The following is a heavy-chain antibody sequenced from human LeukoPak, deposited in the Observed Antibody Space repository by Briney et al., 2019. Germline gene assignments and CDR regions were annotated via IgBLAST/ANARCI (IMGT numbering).Heavy chain of an antibody. CDR2: IYHSGST. CDR1: GGSISSGGYS. CDR3: ARGDGSSGGFDY. Sequence: PSQTLSLTCAVSGGSISSGGYSWSWIRQPPGKGLEWIGYIYHSGSTYYNPSLKSRVTISVDRSKNQFSLKLSSVTAADTAVYYCARGDGSSGGFDYWGQGTLVTVSS. D-gene: IGHD6-6*01. J-gene: IGHJ4*02. V-gene: IGHV4-30-2*01.